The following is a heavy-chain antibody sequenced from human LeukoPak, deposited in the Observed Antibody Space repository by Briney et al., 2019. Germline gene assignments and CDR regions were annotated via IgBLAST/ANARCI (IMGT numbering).Heavy chain of an antibody. CDR1: GFTVSSYD. J-gene: IGHJ4*02. V-gene: IGHV3-21*01. CDR3: ARSGSWGSSSVY. D-gene: IGHD3-16*01. Sequence: GGSLRLSCGASGFTVSSYDMNWVRQAPGKGLEWVSSTSSSGSYIYYADSVKGRFTISRDNAKNSLYLQMNSLRAEDTAVYYCARSGSWGSSSVYWGQGTLVTVSS. CDR2: TSSSGSYI.